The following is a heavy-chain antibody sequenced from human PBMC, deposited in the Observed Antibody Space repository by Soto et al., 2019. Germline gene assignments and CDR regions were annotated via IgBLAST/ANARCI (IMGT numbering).Heavy chain of an antibody. V-gene: IGHV1-18*01. Sequence: QVQLVQSGAEVKKPGASVKVSCKASGYTFTNFGISWVRQAPGQGLEWMGWISAYNGNTNYAQNSQXXXTXXTDNSTSTAYMELRSLRSYDTAVYYCARGGTPIDHWGQGTLVTVCS. J-gene: IGHJ4*02. CDR1: GYTFTNFG. CDR3: ARGGTPIDH. CDR2: ISAYNGNT. D-gene: IGHD3-16*01.